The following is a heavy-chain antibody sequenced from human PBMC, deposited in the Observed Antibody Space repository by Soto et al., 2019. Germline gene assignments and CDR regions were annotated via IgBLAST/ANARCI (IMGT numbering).Heavy chain of an antibody. CDR2: INPNSGGT. Sequence: SVKVSCKASGYTFTGYYMHWVRQAPGQGLEWMGWINPNSGGTNYAQKFQGWVTMTRDTSISTAYMELSRLRSDDTAVYYCAREGFDYYYGSGSYLPGHYGMDVWGQGTTVTVSS. CDR1: GYTFTGYY. V-gene: IGHV1-2*04. D-gene: IGHD3-10*01. J-gene: IGHJ6*02. CDR3: AREGFDYYYGSGSYLPGHYGMDV.